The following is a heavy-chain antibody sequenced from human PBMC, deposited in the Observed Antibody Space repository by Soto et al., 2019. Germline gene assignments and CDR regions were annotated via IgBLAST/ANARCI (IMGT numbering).Heavy chain of an antibody. D-gene: IGHD1-1*01. CDR3: AKNPNWNNLAHFDY. CDR1: GFSFSTYA. J-gene: IGHJ4*02. Sequence: GGSLRLSCVASGFSFSTYAMSWVRQAPGKGLEWVSSTTGTGSTRNYADSVKGRFTISRDDSGNTLYLQMNSLRAEDTAVYYCAKNPNWNNLAHFDYWGQGTLVTVSS. CDR2: TTGTGSTR. V-gene: IGHV3-23*01.